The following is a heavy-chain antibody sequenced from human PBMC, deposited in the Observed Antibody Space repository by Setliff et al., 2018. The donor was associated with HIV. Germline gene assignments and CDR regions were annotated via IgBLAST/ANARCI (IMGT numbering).Heavy chain of an antibody. V-gene: IGHV4-34*01. CDR3: ARGGPRRITIFGVPQFPYYYYGMDV. J-gene: IGHJ6*02. CDR2: IIHSRNT. Sequence: SETLSLTCAVYGGSFSGYYWGWIRQPPGKGLEWIGEIIHSRNTNYNPSLKSRVTVSVDTSKNQFSLRLSPVTAADTAMYYCARGGPRRITIFGVPQFPYYYYGMDVWGQGTPVTVSS. CDR1: GGSFSGYY. D-gene: IGHD3-3*01.